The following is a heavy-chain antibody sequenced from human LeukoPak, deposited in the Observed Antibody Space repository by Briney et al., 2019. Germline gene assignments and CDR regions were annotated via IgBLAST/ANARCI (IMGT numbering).Heavy chain of an antibody. J-gene: IGHJ3*02. CDR3: ARRYSSSWYRAFDI. CDR2: INHSGST. V-gene: IGHV4-34*01. Sequence: KPSETLSLTCAVYGGSFSGYYWSWIRQPPGKGLEWIGEINHSGSTNYNPSLKSRGTISVDTSKNHFSLKLSSVTAADTAVYYCARRYSSSWYRAFDIWGQGTMVTVSS. D-gene: IGHD6-13*01. CDR1: GGSFSGYY.